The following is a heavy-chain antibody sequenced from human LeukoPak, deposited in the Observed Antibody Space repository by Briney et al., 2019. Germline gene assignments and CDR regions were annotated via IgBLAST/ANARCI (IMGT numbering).Heavy chain of an antibody. CDR3: AKDTDYYAGLDA. V-gene: IGHV3-9*01. CDR2: ISWNSGGK. D-gene: IGHD3-9*01. CDR1: GSIFNDYG. J-gene: IGHJ6*02. Sequence: GRSLRLSCTASGSIFNDYGMHWVRQGPGEGLEWVSGISWNSGGKGYADSVKGRFTISRDNAENALYLQMNSLRAEDTALYYCAKDTDYYAGLDAWGQGTTVTVSS.